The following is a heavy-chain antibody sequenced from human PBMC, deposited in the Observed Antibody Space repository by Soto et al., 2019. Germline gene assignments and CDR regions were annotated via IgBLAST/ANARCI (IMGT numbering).Heavy chain of an antibody. D-gene: IGHD1-1*01. CDR3: ARRETNYYYYYYYMDV. CDR1: GFTFSSYW. J-gene: IGHJ6*03. Sequence: GGSLRLSCAASGFTFSSYWMSWVRQAPGKGLEWVANIKQDGSEKYYVDSVKGRFTISRDNAKNSLYLQMNSLRAEDTAVYYCARRETNYYYYYYYMDVWGKGTTVTVSS. V-gene: IGHV3-7*01. CDR2: IKQDGSEK.